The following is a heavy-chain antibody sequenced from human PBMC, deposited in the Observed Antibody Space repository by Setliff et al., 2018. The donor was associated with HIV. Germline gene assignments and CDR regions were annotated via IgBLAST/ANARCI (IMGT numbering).Heavy chain of an antibody. J-gene: IGHJ1*01. D-gene: IGHD6-6*01. CDR2: IHPSAGST. Sequence: ASVKVSCKTSGYTFTAFYIHWVRQAPGQGLEWMGIIHPSAGSTTYAQKFQGRVTMTRDTSTSTVYMELTSLRSEDTAVYYCARDPAPSSSASYFQHWGQGTPVTVSS. V-gene: IGHV1-46*01. CDR1: GYTFTAFY. CDR3: ARDPAPSSSASYFQH.